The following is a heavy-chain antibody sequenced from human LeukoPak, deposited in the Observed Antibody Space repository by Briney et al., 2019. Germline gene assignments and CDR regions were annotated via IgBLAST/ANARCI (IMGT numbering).Heavy chain of an antibody. CDR3: ARASASPTNSNSYYFETTKKNAFDI. J-gene: IGHJ3*02. D-gene: IGHD3-22*01. CDR1: GYTFNNYG. CDR2: ISAYNGDK. Sequence: ASVKVSCKPSGYTFNNYGITWVRQAPGQGLAWMGWISAYNGDKNYAQKLQGRVTMNTDTSTRTAYMELRSLRSDDTGVYYCARASASPTNSNSYYFETTKKNAFDIWGQGTMVTVSS. V-gene: IGHV1-18*01.